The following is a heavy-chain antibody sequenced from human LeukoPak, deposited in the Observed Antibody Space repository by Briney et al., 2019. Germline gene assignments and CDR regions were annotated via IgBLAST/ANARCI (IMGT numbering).Heavy chain of an antibody. D-gene: IGHD5-18*01. CDR1: GGSISSSSYY. CDR3: ARVYVDTAMYDY. V-gene: IGHV4-39*07. J-gene: IGHJ4*02. CDR2: IYYSGST. Sequence: PSETLSLTCTVSGGSISSSSYYWGWIRQPPGKGLEWIGSIYYSGSTYYNPSLKSRVTISVDTSKNQFSLKLSSVPAADTAVYYCARVYVDTAMYDYWGQGTLVTVSS.